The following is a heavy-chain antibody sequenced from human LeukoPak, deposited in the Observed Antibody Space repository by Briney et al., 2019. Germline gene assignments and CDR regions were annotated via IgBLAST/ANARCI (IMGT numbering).Heavy chain of an antibody. V-gene: IGHV1-69*13. D-gene: IGHD3-22*01. CDR2: IIPIFGTA. CDR3: ARDGYDSSGYYGYYYYYMDV. CDR1: GGTFSSYA. J-gene: IGHJ6*03. Sequence: SVKVSCKASGGTFSSYAISWVRQAPGQGLEWMGGIIPIFGTANYAQKFQGRVTITADESTSTAYMELSSLRSEDTAVYYCARDGYDSSGYYGYYYYYMDVWGKGTTVTVSS.